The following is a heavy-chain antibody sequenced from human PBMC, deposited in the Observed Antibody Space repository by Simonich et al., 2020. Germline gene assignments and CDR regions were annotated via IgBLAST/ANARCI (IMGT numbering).Heavy chain of an antibody. CDR1: GYTFTGYY. Sequence: QVQLVQSGAEVKKPGASVKVSCKASGYTFTGYYMHWVRQAPGQGLEWMGWINPNRGGTTYAQKFQGRVTMTRDKSISTAYMELSRLRSGDTAVYYCARDSYSSWYFDLWGRGTLVTVSS. J-gene: IGHJ2*01. CDR3: ARDSYSSWYFDL. V-gene: IGHV1-2*02. D-gene: IGHD6-13*01. CDR2: INPNRGGT.